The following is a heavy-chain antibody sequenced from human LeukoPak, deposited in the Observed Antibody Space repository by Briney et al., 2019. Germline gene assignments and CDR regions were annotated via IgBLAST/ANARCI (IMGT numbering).Heavy chain of an antibody. J-gene: IGHJ4*02. V-gene: IGHV3-7*01. CDR3: ARGGTGHFDY. Sequence: PGGSLRLSCVASGFTFSSFWMSWVRQAPGKGLEWVANIKQDGSEKYYVDSVKGRFTISRDNAQNSLYLQMNSLRAEDTAVYYCARGGTGHFDYWGQGTLVTVSS. CDR1: GFTFSSFW. D-gene: IGHD2-8*02. CDR2: IKQDGSEK.